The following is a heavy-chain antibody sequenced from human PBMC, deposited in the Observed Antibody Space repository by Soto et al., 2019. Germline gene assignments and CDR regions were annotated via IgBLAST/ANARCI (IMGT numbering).Heavy chain of an antibody. J-gene: IGHJ4*02. CDR2: INAGNGHT. V-gene: IGHV1-3*01. D-gene: IGHD2-21*02. CDR1: GYTFTSYA. Sequence: QVQLVQSGAEVKKPGASVKVSCKASGYTFTSYAMHWVRQAPGQRLEWMGWINAGNGHTKYSQKFQGRVTITRDTSPSTAYMELSSVRSEDTAVYYCARDMTSDYWGQGTLVTVSS. CDR3: ARDMTSDY.